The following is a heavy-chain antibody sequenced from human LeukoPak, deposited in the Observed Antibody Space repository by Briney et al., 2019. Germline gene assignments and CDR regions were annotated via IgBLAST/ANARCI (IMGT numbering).Heavy chain of an antibody. D-gene: IGHD3-10*01. CDR2: INHSGST. J-gene: IGHJ5*02. Sequence: SETLSLTCAVYGGSFSGYYWSWIRQPPGKGLEWIGEINHSGSTNYNPSLKSRVTISVDTSKNQFSLRLSSVTAADTAVYYCARRRITMVRGVKNWFDPWGQGTLVTVSS. V-gene: IGHV4-34*01. CDR3: ARRRITMVRGVKNWFDP. CDR1: GGSFSGYY.